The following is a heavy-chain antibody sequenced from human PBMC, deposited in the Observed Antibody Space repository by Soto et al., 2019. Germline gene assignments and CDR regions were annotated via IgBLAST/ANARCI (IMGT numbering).Heavy chain of an antibody. Sequence: SVKVSCKASGGTFSRSAINWVRQAPGQGLEWMGGIVPLFGKANYAQKFQGRVTITADESTSTGYMELRSLTSEDTAVYYCARDGTVYDSSAYYYVHWGQGTLVTVSS. D-gene: IGHD3-22*01. J-gene: IGHJ4*02. CDR3: ARDGTVYDSSAYYYVH. CDR1: GGTFSRSA. CDR2: IVPLFGKA. V-gene: IGHV1-69*13.